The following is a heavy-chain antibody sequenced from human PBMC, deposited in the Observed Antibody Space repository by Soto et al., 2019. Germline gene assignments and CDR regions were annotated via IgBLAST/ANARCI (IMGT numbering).Heavy chain of an antibody. Sequence: GGSLRLSCAASGFTFSSYGMHWVRQAPGKGLEWVAVISYDGSNKYYADSVKGRFTISRDNSKNTLYLQMNSLRAEDTAVYYCAKDLQVAGKNYYYYYYMDVWGKGTTVTVSS. CDR3: AKDLQVAGKNYYYYYYMDV. V-gene: IGHV3-30*18. CDR2: ISYDGSNK. CDR1: GFTFSSYG. J-gene: IGHJ6*03. D-gene: IGHD6-19*01.